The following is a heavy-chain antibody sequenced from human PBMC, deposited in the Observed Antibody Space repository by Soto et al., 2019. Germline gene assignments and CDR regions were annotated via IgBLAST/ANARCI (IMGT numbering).Heavy chain of an antibody. CDR1: GYTFTSYD. Sequence: ASVKVSCKASGYTFTSYDTNWVRQATGQGLEWMGWMNPNSGNTGYAQKFQGRVTMTRNTSISTAYMELSSLRSEDTAVYYCARTVLGPDLLADSFVDYYYYMDVWGQGTTVTVSS. CDR2: MNPNSGNT. CDR3: ARTVLGPDLLADSFVDYYYYMDV. V-gene: IGHV1-8*01. J-gene: IGHJ6*03. D-gene: IGHD3-9*01.